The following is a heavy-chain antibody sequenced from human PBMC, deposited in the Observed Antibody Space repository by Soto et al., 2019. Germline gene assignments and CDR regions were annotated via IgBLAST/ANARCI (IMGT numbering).Heavy chain of an antibody. CDR1: GYTFTNFG. CDR2: ISAYNGNT. J-gene: IGHJ4*02. CDR3: ARGGTPIDY. D-gene: IGHD3-16*01. V-gene: IGHV1-18*01. Sequence: QGQLVQSGAEVKKPGASVKVSCKASGYTFTNFGISWVRQAPGQGLEWMGWISAYNGNTNDAQNFQGRATMTTDTSTSTAFMELRSLRSDDTAVYYSARGGTPIDYWGQGTLVTVSS.